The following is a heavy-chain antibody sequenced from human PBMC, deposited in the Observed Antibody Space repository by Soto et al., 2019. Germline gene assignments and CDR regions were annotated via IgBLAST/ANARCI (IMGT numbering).Heavy chain of an antibody. J-gene: IGHJ6*02. CDR1: GGSVCSGSYY. CDR3: ARSYIRFGSGSVGYYYYGMDV. V-gene: IGHV4-61*01. Sequence: PSETLSLTCTVSGGSVCSGSYYWSWIRQPPGRGLEWIGYIYYSGSTNYNPSLKSRVTISVDTSKNQFSLKLSSVTAADTAVYHCARSYIRFGSGSVGYYYYGMDVWGQGTTVTVSS. D-gene: IGHD3-10*01. CDR2: IYYSGST.